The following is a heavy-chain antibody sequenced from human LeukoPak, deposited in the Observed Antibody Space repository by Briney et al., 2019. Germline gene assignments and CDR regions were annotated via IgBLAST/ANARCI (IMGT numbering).Heavy chain of an antibody. V-gene: IGHV3-66*01. CDR1: EFSVGSNY. D-gene: IGHD3-22*01. J-gene: IGHJ3*02. Sequence: GGSLRLSCAASEFSVGSNYMTWVRQAPGKGLEWVSLIYSGGSTYYADSVKGRFTISRDNSKNTLYLQMNSLRAEDTALYYCARVIYYDSSGQNRGDAFDIWGQGTMVTVSS. CDR3: ARVIYYDSSGQNRGDAFDI. CDR2: IYSGGST.